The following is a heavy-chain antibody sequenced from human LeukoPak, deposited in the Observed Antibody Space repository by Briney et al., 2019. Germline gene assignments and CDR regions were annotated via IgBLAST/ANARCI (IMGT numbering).Heavy chain of an antibody. CDR2: IYYSGST. CDR3: ARRVAVAGDFDY. CDR1: GGSISSGDYY. D-gene: IGHD6-19*01. V-gene: IGHV4-39*01. Sequence: KPSETLSLTCTVSGGSISSGDYYWGWIRQPPGKGLEWIGGIYYSGSTYYNPSLKSRVTISVDASKNQFSLKLSSVTAADTAVYYCARRVAVAGDFDYWGQGTLVTVSS. J-gene: IGHJ4*02.